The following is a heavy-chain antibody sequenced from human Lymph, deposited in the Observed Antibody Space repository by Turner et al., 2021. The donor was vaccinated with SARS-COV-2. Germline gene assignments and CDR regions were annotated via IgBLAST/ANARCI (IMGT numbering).Heavy chain of an antibody. Sequence: QLQLQESGPGLVKPSETLSLTCTVPGGSISSSSYYWGWIRQPPGKVLEWIGNFFYSGSTYYNPSLKSRVTISEDTSKNQFSLKLTSVTAADTAVYYCGVGPTRWYFQHWGQGTLVTVSS. D-gene: IGHD1-26*01. CDR2: FFYSGST. J-gene: IGHJ1*01. V-gene: IGHV4-39*01. CDR3: GVGPTRWYFQH. CDR1: GGSISSSSYY.